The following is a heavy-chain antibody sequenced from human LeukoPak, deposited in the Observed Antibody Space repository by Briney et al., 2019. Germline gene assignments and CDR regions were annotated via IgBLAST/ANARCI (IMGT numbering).Heavy chain of an antibody. CDR3: AKGSLMIVVVPPGAFDI. CDR2: ISYDGSNK. Sequence: GGSLRLSCAASGFTFSSYGMHWVRQAPGKGLEWVAVISYDGSNKYYADSVKGRFTISRDNSKNTLYLQMNSLRAEDTAVYYCAKGSLMIVVVPPGAFDIWGQGTMVTVSS. J-gene: IGHJ3*02. V-gene: IGHV3-30*18. D-gene: IGHD3-22*01. CDR1: GFTFSSYG.